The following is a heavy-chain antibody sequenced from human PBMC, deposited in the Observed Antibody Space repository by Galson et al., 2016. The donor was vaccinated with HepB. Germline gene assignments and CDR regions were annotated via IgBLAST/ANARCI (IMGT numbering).Heavy chain of an antibody. Sequence: SLRLSCAASGFTFRSYSMNWVRQAPGKGLEWVSYISSSSSTVYYADSVKGRFTISRDNAKNSLYLQMNSLRAEDTAVYYCVRDRLKSTYWGQGSLVTVSS. CDR2: ISSSSSTV. CDR3: VRDRLKSTY. J-gene: IGHJ4*02. D-gene: IGHD2/OR15-2a*01. CDR1: GFTFRSYS. V-gene: IGHV3-48*01.